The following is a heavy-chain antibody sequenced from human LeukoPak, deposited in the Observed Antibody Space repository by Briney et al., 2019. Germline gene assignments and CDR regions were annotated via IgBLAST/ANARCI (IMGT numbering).Heavy chain of an antibody. J-gene: IGHJ4*02. CDR3: ARGIAVAGTGDY. CDR1: GYIFTDSG. D-gene: IGHD6-19*01. V-gene: IGHV1-18*01. Sequence: ASVKVSCKTSGYIFTDSGISWVRQAPGLGLEWMGWISTYNGNTHYAQKLQGRVTMTTDTSTRTAYMELRSLRSDDTAMYYCARGIAVAGTGDYWGQGTLVTVSS. CDR2: ISTYNGNT.